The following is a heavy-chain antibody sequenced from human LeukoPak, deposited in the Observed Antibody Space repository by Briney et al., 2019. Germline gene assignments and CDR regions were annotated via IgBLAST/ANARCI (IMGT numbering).Heavy chain of an antibody. CDR3: ARGSLSAYSSSSLYYYYGMDV. CDR1: GFTFSNYA. Sequence: PGGSLRLSCAASGFTFSNYAMSWVRQAPGKGLEWVSAISARGDSTYSADSVKGRFTISRDNSKNMLYVQMNSLRAEDTAVYYCARGSLSAYSSSSLYYYYGMDVWGQGTTVTVSS. CDR2: ISARGDST. D-gene: IGHD6-6*01. V-gene: IGHV3-23*01. J-gene: IGHJ6*02.